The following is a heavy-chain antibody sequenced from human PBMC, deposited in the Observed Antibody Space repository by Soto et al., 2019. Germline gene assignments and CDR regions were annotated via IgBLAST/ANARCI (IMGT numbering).Heavy chain of an antibody. Sequence: QTVGSLRLSCAASVFTFSSYAMHCVRHAPGKGLEWVAVISYDGSNKYYADSVKGRFTISRDNSKNTLYLQMNSLRAEDTAVYYCARDLLYKLFWAMQAGLYSNYTRYGMQVWGQGTTVNVSS. J-gene: IGHJ6*01. CDR2: ISYDGSNK. V-gene: IGHV3-30-3*01. CDR3: ARDLLYKLFWAMQAGLYSNYTRYGMQV. CDR1: VFTFSSYA. D-gene: IGHD4-4*01.